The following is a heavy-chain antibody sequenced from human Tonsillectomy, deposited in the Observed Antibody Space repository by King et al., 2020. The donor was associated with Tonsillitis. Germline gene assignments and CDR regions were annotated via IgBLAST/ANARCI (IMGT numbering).Heavy chain of an antibody. J-gene: IGHJ4*02. Sequence: QLQESGPGLVEPSQTLSLTCTVSGGSISSGRYYWSWIRQSAGKGMEWIGRIYSSGSTNYNPSLRSRVTMSVDTSKNQFSLKLSSATATDTAVYYCATSRDSGYDPYFDYWGQGTLVTVSS. V-gene: IGHV4-61*02. CDR2: IYSSGST. CDR3: ATSRDSGYDPYFDY. D-gene: IGHD5-12*01. CDR1: GGSISSGRYY.